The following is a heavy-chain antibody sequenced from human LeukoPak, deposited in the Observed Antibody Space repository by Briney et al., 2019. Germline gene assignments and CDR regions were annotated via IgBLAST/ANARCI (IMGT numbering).Heavy chain of an antibody. CDR3: ARGLRFLGFDY. CDR1: GGSFSGYY. D-gene: IGHD3-3*01. J-gene: IGHJ4*02. Sequence: SETLSLTCAVYGGSFSGYYWSWIRQPPGKGLEWIGEINHSGSTNYNPSLKSRVTISLDTSKNQFSLKLSSVTAADTAVYYCARGLRFLGFDYWGQGTLVTVAS. V-gene: IGHV4-34*01. CDR2: INHSGST.